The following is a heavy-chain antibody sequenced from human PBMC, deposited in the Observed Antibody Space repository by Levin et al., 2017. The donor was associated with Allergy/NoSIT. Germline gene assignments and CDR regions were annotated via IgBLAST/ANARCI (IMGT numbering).Heavy chain of an antibody. D-gene: IGHD6-13*01. CDR2: IWYDGNNE. J-gene: IGHJ4*02. V-gene: IGHV3-33*01. CDR1: GFTFSNYG. CDR3: ARDRQGSSWYPTCDY. Sequence: GGSLRLSCAASGFTFSNYGMHWVRQAPGKGLEWVAVIWYDGNNEYYADSVKGRFTISRDNSKHTLYLQMNSLRAEDTAVYYCARDRQGSSWYPTCDYWGQGTLVTVSS.